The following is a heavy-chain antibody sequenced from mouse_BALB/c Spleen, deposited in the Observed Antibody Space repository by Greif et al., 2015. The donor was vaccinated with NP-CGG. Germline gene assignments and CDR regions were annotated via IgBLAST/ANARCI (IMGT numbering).Heavy chain of an antibody. CDR2: INPSNGGT. CDR1: GYTFASYY. Sequence: QVQLKQSGAELVKPGASVKLSCKASGYTFASYYMYWVKQRPGQGLEWIGGINPSNGGTNFNEKFKSKATLTVDKSSSTAYMKHSNLTSEDTAVDNCTRAGYYAMDYRGQRNSGTVSS. CDR3: TRAGYYAMDY. J-gene: IGHJ4*01. V-gene: IGHV1S81*02.